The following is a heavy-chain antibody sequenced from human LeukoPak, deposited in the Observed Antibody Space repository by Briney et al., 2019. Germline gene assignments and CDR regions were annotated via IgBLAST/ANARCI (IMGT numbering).Heavy chain of an antibody. D-gene: IGHD2-2*01. J-gene: IGHJ4*02. CDR1: GFTFSSYW. Sequence: PGGSLRLSCAASGFTFSSYWMHWVRQAPGKGLVWVSRINRDGSSTNYVDSVKGRFTISRDNAKNTLYLQMNSLRAEDTAVYYCARDTSSRFDYWGQGTLVTVSS. CDR3: ARDTSSRFDY. V-gene: IGHV3-74*01. CDR2: INRDGSST.